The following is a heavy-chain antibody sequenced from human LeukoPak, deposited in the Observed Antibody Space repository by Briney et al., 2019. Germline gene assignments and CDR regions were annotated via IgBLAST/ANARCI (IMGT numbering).Heavy chain of an antibody. D-gene: IGHD3-10*01. J-gene: IGHJ5*02. Sequence: PSETLSLTCTVSGGSISSSSYYWGWIRQPPGKGLEWIGSIYYSGSTYYNPSLKSRVTISVDTSKNQFSLKLSSVTAADTAVYYCAGSNYDNWFDPWGQGTLVSVSS. V-gene: IGHV4-39*01. CDR2: IYYSGST. CDR1: GGSISSSSYY. CDR3: AGSNYDNWFDP.